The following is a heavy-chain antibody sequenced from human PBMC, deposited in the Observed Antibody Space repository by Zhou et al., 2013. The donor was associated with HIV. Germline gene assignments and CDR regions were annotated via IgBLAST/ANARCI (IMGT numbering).Heavy chain of an antibody. V-gene: IGHV1-69*04. CDR1: GVTFRGFV. CDR3: TREPSGDFWYFDV. Sequence: QVHLVQSGAEVKKAGSSVRVSCKASGVTFRGFVFSWVRQAPGQGLEWMGRIIPVLNKTNYAQQFQGGVTITADKSTSTVYLDLTSLKSEDSAVYYCTREPSGDFWYFDVWGRGTKVIVSS. D-gene: IGHD7-27*01. J-gene: IGHJ2*01. CDR2: IIPVLNKT.